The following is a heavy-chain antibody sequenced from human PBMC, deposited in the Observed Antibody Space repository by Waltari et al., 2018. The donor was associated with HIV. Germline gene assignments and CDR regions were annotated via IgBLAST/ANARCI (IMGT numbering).Heavy chain of an antibody. V-gene: IGHV3-15*01. Sequence: EVQLVESGGGLLKPGGSLRLSCAASGFTFSNAWMSWVRQAPGKGLEWVGRIKSKTDGGTTDYAAPVKGRFTISRDDSKNTLYLQMNSLKTEDTAVYYCTTLVLLGVGMDVWGQGTTVTVSS. J-gene: IGHJ6*02. CDR2: IKSKTDGGTT. D-gene: IGHD3-10*01. CDR1: GFTFSNAW. CDR3: TTLVLLGVGMDV.